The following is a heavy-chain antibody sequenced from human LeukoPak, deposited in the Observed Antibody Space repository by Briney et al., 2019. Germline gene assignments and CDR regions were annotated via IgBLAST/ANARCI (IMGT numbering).Heavy chain of an antibody. J-gene: IGHJ4*02. CDR1: VSIFTAYY. D-gene: IGHD6-13*01. V-gene: IGHV1-2*02. CDR2: INPNSGGT. Sequence: ASVRVSCTASVSIFTAYYMHWVRQAAGQGLEWMGWINPNSGGTNYAQKFQGRVTMTRDTSISTAYMELSRRRSDDTAVYYCARGPYSSSWYGDFDYWGQGTLVTVSS. CDR3: ARGPYSSSWYGDFDY.